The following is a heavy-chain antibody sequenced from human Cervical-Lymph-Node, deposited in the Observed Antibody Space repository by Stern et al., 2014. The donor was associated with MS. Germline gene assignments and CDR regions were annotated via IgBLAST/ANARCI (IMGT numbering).Heavy chain of an antibody. J-gene: IGHJ4*02. D-gene: IGHD2-2*01. CDR1: AFSFSDYA. CDR3: ASPGPHCTTTTSCYLAFEY. Sequence: EVQLVESGGGLVKPGGTLRLSCGASAFSFSDYAMNWVRQAPGKGLEWVASIRSSGSYIYEGYSMEGRFTISRDNAKNSLYLHMKTLRAEDTAVYYCASPGPHCTTTTSCYLAFEYWGQGALVTVSS. CDR2: IRSSGSYI. V-gene: IGHV3-21*01.